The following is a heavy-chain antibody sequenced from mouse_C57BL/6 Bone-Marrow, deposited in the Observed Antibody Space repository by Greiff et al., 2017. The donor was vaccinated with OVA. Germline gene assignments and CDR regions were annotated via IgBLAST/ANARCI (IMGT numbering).Heavy chain of an antibody. J-gene: IGHJ3*01. CDR2: IDPENGDT. Sequence: EVQLQQSGAELVRPGASVKLSCTASGFNIKDDYMHWVKQRPEQGLEWIGWIDPENGDTEYASKFQGKATITADTSANTAYLQLSSLTSEDTAVYYCTTPITTVVAPFADWGQGTLVTVSA. CDR3: TTPITTVVAPFAD. CDR1: GFNIKDDY. D-gene: IGHD1-1*01. V-gene: IGHV14-4*01.